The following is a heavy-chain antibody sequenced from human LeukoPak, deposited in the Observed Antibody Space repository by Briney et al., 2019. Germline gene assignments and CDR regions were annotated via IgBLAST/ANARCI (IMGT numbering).Heavy chain of an antibody. CDR1: GRSISSSSYY. CDR2: IYYSGST. D-gene: IGHD2-15*01. Sequence: PSETLSLTCTVSGRSISSSSYYWGWLRQPPGKGLEWIGSIYYSGSTYYNPSLKSRATIPVHTSKNQFPLKPSSVTAADTAVYYCAASGHSAAWGQGTLVTVSS. V-gene: IGHV4-39*01. CDR3: AASGHSAA. J-gene: IGHJ5*02.